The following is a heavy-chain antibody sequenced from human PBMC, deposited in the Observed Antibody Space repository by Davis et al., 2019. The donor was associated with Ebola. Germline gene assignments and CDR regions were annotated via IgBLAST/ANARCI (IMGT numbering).Heavy chain of an antibody. CDR3: VRDKDVMTGYSSYYFDS. V-gene: IGHV3-9*01. CDR1: GFRFEGHG. J-gene: IGHJ4*02. Sequence: SLKISCAASGFRFEGHGMHWVRQAPGKGLEWVTSISWNSLNIVYADSVKGRFTVSRDNVKNSVYLQMNSLRVEDTAFYYCVRDKDVMTGYSSYYFDSWGKGTQVTVSS. CDR2: ISWNSLNI. D-gene: IGHD3-9*01.